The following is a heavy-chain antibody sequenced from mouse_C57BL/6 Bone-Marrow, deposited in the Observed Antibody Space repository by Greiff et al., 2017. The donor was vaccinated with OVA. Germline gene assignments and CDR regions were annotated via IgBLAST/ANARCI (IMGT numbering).Heavy chain of an antibody. V-gene: IGHV1-15*01. CDR1: GYTFTDYE. CDR2: IDPDTGGT. CDR3: TGDGYQFAY. D-gene: IGHD2-3*01. J-gene: IGHJ3*01. Sequence: VQLQQSGAELVRPGASVTLSCKASGYTFTDYEMHWVKQAPVHGLEWIGAIDPDTGGTAYNQKFKGKAILTADKSSSTAYMELRSLTSEDSAVYYCTGDGYQFAYWGQGTLVTVSA.